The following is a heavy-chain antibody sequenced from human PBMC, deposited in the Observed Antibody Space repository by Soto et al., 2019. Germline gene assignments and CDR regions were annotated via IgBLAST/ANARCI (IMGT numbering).Heavy chain of an antibody. J-gene: IGHJ5*02. Sequence: QVQLQESGSGLVKPSQTLSLTCAVSGGSISSGCYYWSWLRQPPGKVLEWFRYIYHSGSNYYNPSLKSRVTKSMDTSKNQFSLELNPVTAADTAVYYCARGHDAYNAWGQGTLVTVSS. V-gene: IGHV4-30-2*01. CDR2: IYHSGSN. CDR1: GGSISSGCYY. D-gene: IGHD3-16*01. CDR3: ARGHDAYNA.